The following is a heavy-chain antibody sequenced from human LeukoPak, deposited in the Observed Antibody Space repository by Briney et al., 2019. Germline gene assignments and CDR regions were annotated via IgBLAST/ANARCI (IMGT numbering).Heavy chain of an antibody. CDR2: IYTSGST. J-gene: IGHJ5*02. D-gene: IGHD3-22*01. CDR1: GGPISSYY. CDR3: ARDQDYYDSSGYPA. V-gene: IGHV4-4*07. Sequence: KPSETLSLTCTVSGGPISSYYWSWIRQPAGKGLEWIGRIYTSGSTNYNPSLKSRVTMSVDTSKNQFSLKLSSVTAADTAVYYCARDQDYYDSSGYPAWGQGTLVTVSS.